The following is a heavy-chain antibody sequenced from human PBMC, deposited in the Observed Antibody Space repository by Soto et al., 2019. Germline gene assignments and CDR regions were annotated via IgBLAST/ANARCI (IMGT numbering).Heavy chain of an antibody. J-gene: IGHJ4*02. V-gene: IGHV4-39*01. CDR1: GGSISSSSYY. CDR2: IYYSGST. D-gene: IGHD3-10*01. CDR3: IIVLLWFGESTDY. Sequence: QLQLQESGPGLVKPSETLSLTCTVSGGSISSSSYYWGWIRQPPGKGLEWIGSIYYSGSTYYNPSLKSRVTISVDTSKNQFSLKLSSVTAADTAVYYCIIVLLWFGESTDYWGQGTLVTVSS.